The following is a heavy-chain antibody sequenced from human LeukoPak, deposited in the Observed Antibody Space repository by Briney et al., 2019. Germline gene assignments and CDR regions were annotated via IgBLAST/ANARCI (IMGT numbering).Heavy chain of an antibody. CDR1: GFTFSSYE. D-gene: IGHD3-10*02. CDR2: ISNSGSTI. J-gene: IGHJ6*04. Sequence: GGSLRLSCAASGFTFSSYEMNWVRQAPGKGLEWVSYISNSGSTIYYADSVKRRFTISRDNAKTSLYLQMNSLRAEDTAVYYCAELGITMIGGVWGKGPTVTISS. CDR3: AELGITMIGGV. V-gene: IGHV3-48*03.